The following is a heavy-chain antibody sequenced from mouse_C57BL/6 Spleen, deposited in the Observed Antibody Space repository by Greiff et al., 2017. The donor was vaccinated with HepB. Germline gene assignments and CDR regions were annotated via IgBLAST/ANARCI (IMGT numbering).Heavy chain of an antibody. CDR2: IYPGDGDT. Sequence: QVQLKESGAELVKPGASVKISCKASGYAFSSYWMNWVKQRPGKGLEWIGQIYPGDGDTNYNGKFKGKATLTADKSSSTAYMQLSSLTSEDSAVYFCARGAPYYDYEDYYAMDYWGQGTSVTVSS. CDR1: GYAFSSYW. CDR3: ARGAPYYDYEDYYAMDY. J-gene: IGHJ4*01. D-gene: IGHD2-4*01. V-gene: IGHV1-80*01.